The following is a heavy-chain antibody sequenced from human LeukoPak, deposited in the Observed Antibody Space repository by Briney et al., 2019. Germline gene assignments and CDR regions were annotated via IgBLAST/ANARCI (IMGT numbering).Heavy chain of an antibody. D-gene: IGHD3-22*01. Sequence: AGGSLRLSCAASGFTVSSNYMSWVRQAPGKGLEWVSVIYSGGSTYYADSVKGRFTISRDNSKNTLYLQMNSLRAEDTAVYYCATYYYDSSGYSYDAFDIWGQGTMVTVSS. CDR1: GFTVSSNY. CDR3: ATYYYDSSGYSYDAFDI. V-gene: IGHV3-66*01. J-gene: IGHJ3*02. CDR2: IYSGGST.